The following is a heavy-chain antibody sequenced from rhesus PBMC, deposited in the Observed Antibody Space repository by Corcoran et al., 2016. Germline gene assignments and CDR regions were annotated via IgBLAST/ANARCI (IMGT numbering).Heavy chain of an antibody. D-gene: IGHD6S26*01. CDR2: IDPSDSES. CDR3: AKSPIAAAGLNY. CDR1: GYSFTSYW. Sequence: EVQLVQSGAEVKRPGESLKISCKPSGYSFTSYWISWVRQMPGKGLEWMGAIDPSDSESRYNPSFQGQVSISADKSISTAYLQWSRLKASDTATYYCAKSPIAAAGLNYWGQGVLVTVSS. V-gene: IGHV5-20*01. J-gene: IGHJ4*01.